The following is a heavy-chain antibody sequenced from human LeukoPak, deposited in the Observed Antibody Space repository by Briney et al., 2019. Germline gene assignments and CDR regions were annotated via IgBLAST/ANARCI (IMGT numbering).Heavy chain of an antibody. D-gene: IGHD5-24*01. CDR3: ARDPTEMATAYFDY. V-gene: IGHV3-11*04. CDR1: GFTFSDYY. Sequence: GGSLRLSCAASGFTFSDYYMSWIRQAPGKGLEGVSYISSSGSTIFYADSVKGRFTISRDNAKNSLYLQMNSLRAEDTAVYYCARDPTEMATAYFDYWGQGTLVTVSS. CDR2: ISSSGSTI. J-gene: IGHJ4*02.